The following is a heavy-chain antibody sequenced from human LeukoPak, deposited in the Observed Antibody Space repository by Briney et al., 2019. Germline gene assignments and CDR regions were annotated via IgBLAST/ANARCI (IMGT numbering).Heavy chain of an antibody. V-gene: IGHV3-23*01. Sequence: GGSLRLSCAASGFTFSSYAMSWVRQAPGKGLEWVSAISGSGGSTYYADSVKGRFTISRDNSKDTLYLQMNSLRAEDTAVYYCAKDQMDYGDRDYWGQGTLVTVSS. D-gene: IGHD4-17*01. CDR3: AKDQMDYGDRDY. CDR1: GFTFSSYA. J-gene: IGHJ4*02. CDR2: ISGSGGST.